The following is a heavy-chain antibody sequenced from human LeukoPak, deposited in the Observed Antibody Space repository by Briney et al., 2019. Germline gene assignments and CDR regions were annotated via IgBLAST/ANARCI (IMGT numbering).Heavy chain of an antibody. CDR2: INQDESEN. CDR3: ARDGSGYSFY. D-gene: IGHD5-12*01. V-gene: IGHV3-7*01. Sequence: GGSLSLSCAVSGLTLSGSWMRWVRQSPGKGLEWVANINQDESENFYVDSLKGQFTISIDNAKNSLYVQMNSLRHEDTAVYYWARDGSGYSFYWGKGILVTVST. CDR1: GLTLSGSW. J-gene: IGHJ4*02.